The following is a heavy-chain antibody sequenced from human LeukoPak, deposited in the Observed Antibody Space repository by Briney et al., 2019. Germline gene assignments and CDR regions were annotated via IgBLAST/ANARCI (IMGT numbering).Heavy chain of an antibody. Sequence: SETLSLTCTVSGGSISSPNWWSWVRQSPGKGLQWIGEIYHRGGTNYNFSLKSRVTISVDKSKNHSSLSLPSVLAADTVVYDCAGRTFSRGFCPFDYWGQGTLVTVSS. J-gene: IGHJ4*02. V-gene: IGHV4-4*02. CDR3: AGRTFSRGFCPFDY. CDR1: GGSISSPNW. D-gene: IGHD3-22*01. CDR2: IYHRGGT.